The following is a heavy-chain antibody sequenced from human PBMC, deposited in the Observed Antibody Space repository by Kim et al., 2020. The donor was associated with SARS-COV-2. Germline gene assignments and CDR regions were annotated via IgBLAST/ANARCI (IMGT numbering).Heavy chain of an antibody. CDR3: ARDSGGDYYRY. Sequence: GGSLRLSCAASGFTFSSYAMHWVRQAPGKGLEWVAVISYDGSNKYYADSVKGRFTISRDNSKNTLYLQMNSLRAEDTAVYYCARDSGGDYYRYWGQGTLVTVSS. J-gene: IGHJ4*02. V-gene: IGHV3-30*04. D-gene: IGHD4-17*01. CDR2: ISYDGSNK. CDR1: GFTFSSYA.